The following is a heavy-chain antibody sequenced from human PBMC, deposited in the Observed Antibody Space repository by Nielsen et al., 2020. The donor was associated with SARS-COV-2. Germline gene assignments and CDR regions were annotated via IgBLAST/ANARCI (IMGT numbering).Heavy chain of an antibody. J-gene: IGHJ5*02. V-gene: IGHV3-23*01. Sequence: GGSLRLSCAASGFTFSTYAMSWVRQAPGKGLEWVSAISGSGGSTYYADSVKGRFTISRDNSKNTLYLQMNSLRAEDTAVYYCAKGHSSSWYSRFDPWGQGTLVTVSS. CDR2: ISGSGGST. D-gene: IGHD6-13*01. CDR1: GFTFSTYA. CDR3: AKGHSSSWYSRFDP.